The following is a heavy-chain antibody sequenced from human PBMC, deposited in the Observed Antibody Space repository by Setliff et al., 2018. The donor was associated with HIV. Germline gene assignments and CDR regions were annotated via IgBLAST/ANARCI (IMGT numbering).Heavy chain of an antibody. CDR2: INHSGST. D-gene: IGHD6-19*01. V-gene: IGHV4-34*01. Sequence: SETLSLTCAVYGGSFSGYYWSWVRQPPGKGLEWIGEINHSGSTNYNPSLKSRVTISVDTSKNQFSLKLSSVTAADTAVYYCARRAGTSFFDYWGQGTLVTVSS. J-gene: IGHJ4*02. CDR1: GGSFSGYY. CDR3: ARRAGTSFFDY.